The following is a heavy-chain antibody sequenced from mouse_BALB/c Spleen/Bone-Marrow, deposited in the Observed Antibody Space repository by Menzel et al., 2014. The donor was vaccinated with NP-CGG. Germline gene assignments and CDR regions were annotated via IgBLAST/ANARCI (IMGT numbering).Heavy chain of an antibody. CDR3: ARNLLLRRAMDY. V-gene: IGHV2-2*02. CDR2: IWSGGST. D-gene: IGHD1-1*01. Sequence: VHLVESGPGLVQPSQSLSITCTVSGFSLTSYGVHWVRQSPGKGLEWLGVIWSGGSTDYNAAFISRLSISKDNSKSRVFFKMNSLQANDTAIYYCARNLLLRRAMDYWGQGTSVTVSS. J-gene: IGHJ4*01. CDR1: GFSLTSYG.